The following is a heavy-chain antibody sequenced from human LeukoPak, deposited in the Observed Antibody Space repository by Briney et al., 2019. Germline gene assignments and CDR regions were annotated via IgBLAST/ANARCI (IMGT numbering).Heavy chain of an antibody. CDR2: ISSSSSYI. CDR3: ARSGYDFWSGYYTTSYFDY. D-gene: IGHD3-3*01. Sequence: GGSLRLSCAASGFTFSSYSMTWVRQAPGKGLEWVSSISSSSSYIYYADSVKGRFTISRDNAKNSLYLQMNSLRAEDTAVYYCARSGYDFWSGYYTTSYFDYWGQGTLVTVSS. J-gene: IGHJ4*02. V-gene: IGHV3-21*01. CDR1: GFTFSSYS.